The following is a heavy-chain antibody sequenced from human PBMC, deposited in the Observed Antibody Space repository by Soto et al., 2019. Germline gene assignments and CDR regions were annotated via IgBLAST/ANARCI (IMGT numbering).Heavy chain of an antibody. CDR2: INAGNGNT. V-gene: IGHV1-3*01. J-gene: IGHJ3*02. CDR1: GYTFTSYA. CDR3: ARVVVPAAIIDAFDI. D-gene: IGHD2-2*01. Sequence: GGSVKVSCKASGYTFTSYAMHWVRQAPGQRLEWMGWINAGNGNTKYSQKFQGRVTITRDTSASTAYMELSSLRSEDTAVYYCARVVVPAAIIDAFDIWGQGTMVTVSS.